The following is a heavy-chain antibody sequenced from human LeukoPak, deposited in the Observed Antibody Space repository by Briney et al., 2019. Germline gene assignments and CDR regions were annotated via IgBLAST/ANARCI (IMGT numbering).Heavy chain of an antibody. CDR2: LHYCGTT. Sequence: PSETLSLPCTVSGVFISGYYWPWIRQPPGEGREWIGYLHYCGTTNYNPSLKRRVTMSVDTSKNQFSLNLRSVSAADTAVYYCARYYCGGGSCLPDYWGQGTLVTVSS. D-gene: IGHD2-15*01. CDR3: ARYYCGGGSCLPDY. V-gene: IGHV4-59*01. CDR1: GVFISGYY. J-gene: IGHJ4*02.